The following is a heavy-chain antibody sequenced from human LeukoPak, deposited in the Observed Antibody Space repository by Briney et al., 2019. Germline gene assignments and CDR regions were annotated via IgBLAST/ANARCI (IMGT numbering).Heavy chain of an antibody. CDR2: IYYSGST. CDR3: ARGYSGYESFDY. Sequence: PSETLSLTCTVSGGSISSYYWSWTRQPPGKGLEWIGYIYYSGSTNYNPSLKSRVTISVDTSKNQFSLKLSSVTAADTAVYHCARGYSGYESFDYWGQGTLVTVSS. CDR1: GGSISSYY. V-gene: IGHV4-59*01. J-gene: IGHJ4*02. D-gene: IGHD5-12*01.